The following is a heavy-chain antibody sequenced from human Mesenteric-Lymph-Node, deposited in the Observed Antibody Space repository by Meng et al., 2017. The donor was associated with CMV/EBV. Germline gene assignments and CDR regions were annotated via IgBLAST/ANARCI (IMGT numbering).Heavy chain of an antibody. CDR2: ILFDGSKE. V-gene: IGHV3-30*02. Sequence: GESLKISCAASRITFSNYGMHWIRQAPGEGLEWVAFILFDGSKEYYADSVKGRFTISRDNSKNTLYLQMKSLRAEDTAAYHCAKGSGSYFDGYWGQGTLVTVSS. CDR3: AKGSGSYFDGY. J-gene: IGHJ4*02. D-gene: IGHD1-26*01. CDR1: RITFSNYG.